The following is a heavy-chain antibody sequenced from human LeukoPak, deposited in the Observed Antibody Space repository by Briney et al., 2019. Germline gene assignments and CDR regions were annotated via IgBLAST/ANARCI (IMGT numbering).Heavy chain of an antibody. CDR1: GYTFTSYY. Sequence: GASVKVSCKASGYTFTSYYMHWVGQAPGQGLEWLGIINPTGGSTDYAQKFQGRVTITRDTSTSTVYLELSSLRSEDTAVYYCARDWTSSLDYWGQGTLVTVSS. J-gene: IGHJ4*02. V-gene: IGHV1-46*01. D-gene: IGHD3/OR15-3a*01. CDR3: ARDWTSSLDY. CDR2: INPTGGST.